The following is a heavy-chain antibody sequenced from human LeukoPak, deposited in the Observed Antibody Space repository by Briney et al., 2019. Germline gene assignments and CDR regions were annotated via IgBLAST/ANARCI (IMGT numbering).Heavy chain of an antibody. CDR1: GGTFSSYA. V-gene: IGHV1-69*13. CDR3: ARDRLNAYGSGSYYHY. D-gene: IGHD3-10*01. Sequence: SVKVSCKASGGTFSSYAISWVRQAPGQGLEWMRGIIPIFGTANYAQKFQGRVTITPDESTSTAYMELSSLRSEDTAVYYCARDRLNAYGSGSYYHYWGQGTLVTVSS. J-gene: IGHJ4*02. CDR2: IIPIFGTA.